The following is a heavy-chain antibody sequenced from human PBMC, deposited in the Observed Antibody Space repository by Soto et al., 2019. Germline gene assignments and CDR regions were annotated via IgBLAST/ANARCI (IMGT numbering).Heavy chain of an antibody. J-gene: IGHJ4*02. Sequence: QVQLVESGGGVVQPGRSLRLSCAASGFTFSSYAMHWVRQAPGKGLEWVAVISYVGSNKYYADSVKGRFTISRDNSKNTLYLQMNSLRAEDTAVYYCARDGLLGYFDYWGQGTLVTVSS. V-gene: IGHV3-30-3*01. CDR3: ARDGLLGYFDY. CDR2: ISYVGSNK. CDR1: GFTFSSYA. D-gene: IGHD3-22*01.